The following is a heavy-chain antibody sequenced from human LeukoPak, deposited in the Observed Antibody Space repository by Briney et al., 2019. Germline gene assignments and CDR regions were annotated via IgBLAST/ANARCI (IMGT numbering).Heavy chain of an antibody. J-gene: IGHJ4*02. D-gene: IGHD6-19*01. Sequence: SQTLSLTCTVSGYSISSGYYWGWMRQPPGKGLEWIGSIYHSGSTYYNPSLKSRFTISVDTSKNQFSLKLSSVTAADTAVYYCARAPSGWYDYWGQGTLVTVSS. V-gene: IGHV4-38-2*02. CDR1: GYSISSGYY. CDR2: IYHSGST. CDR3: ARAPSGWYDY.